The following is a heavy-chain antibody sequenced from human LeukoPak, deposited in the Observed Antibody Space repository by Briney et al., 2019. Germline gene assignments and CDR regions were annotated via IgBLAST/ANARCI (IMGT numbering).Heavy chain of an antibody. D-gene: IGHD5-12*01. CDR1: GGSISSYY. CDR2: IYYSGST. Sequence: SETLSLTCTVSGGSISSYYWSWIRQPPGKGLEWIGYIYYSGSTNYNPSLKSRVTISVDTSMNQFSLKLSSVTAADTAVYYCARFRLRLRYFDYWGQGTLVTVSS. V-gene: IGHV4-59*08. CDR3: ARFRLRLRYFDY. J-gene: IGHJ4*02.